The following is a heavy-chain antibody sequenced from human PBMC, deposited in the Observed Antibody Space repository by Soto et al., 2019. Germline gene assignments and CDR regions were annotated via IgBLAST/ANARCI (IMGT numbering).Heavy chain of an antibody. CDR1: GYTFTSYG. V-gene: IGHV1-18*01. J-gene: IGHJ6*03. Sequence: VSVKVSCKASGYTFTSYGISWVRQAPGQGLEWMGWISAYNGNTNYAQKLQGRVTMTTDTSTSTAYMELRSLRSDDTAVYYCARDLVVVPAAILDYYYYYMDVWGKGTTVTVSS. D-gene: IGHD2-2*01. CDR3: ARDLVVVPAAILDYYYYYMDV. CDR2: ISAYNGNT.